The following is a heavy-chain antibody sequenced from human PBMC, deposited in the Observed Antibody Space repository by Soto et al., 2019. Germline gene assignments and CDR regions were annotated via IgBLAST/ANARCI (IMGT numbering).Heavy chain of an antibody. Sequence: PGESLKISCAASGFTFSSYWMSWVRQAPGKGLEWVANIKQDGSEKYYVDSVKGRFTISRDNAKNSLYLQMNSLRAEDTAVYYCARDAKTYYYDSSGYHQWYYFDYWGQGTLVTVSS. D-gene: IGHD3-22*01. CDR3: ARDAKTYYYDSSGYHQWYYFDY. J-gene: IGHJ4*02. CDR1: GFTFSSYW. CDR2: IKQDGSEK. V-gene: IGHV3-7*03.